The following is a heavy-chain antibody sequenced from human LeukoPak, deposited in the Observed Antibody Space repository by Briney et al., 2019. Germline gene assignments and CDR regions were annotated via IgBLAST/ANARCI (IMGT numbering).Heavy chain of an antibody. CDR2: IWYDGSNK. J-gene: IGHJ4*02. D-gene: IGHD2-2*01. CDR1: GFTFSSYG. V-gene: IGHV3-33*01. Sequence: GGSLRLSCAASGFTFSSYGMHWVCQAPGKGLEWVAVIWYDGSNKYYADSVKGRFTISRDNSKNTLYLQMNSLRAEDTAVYYCVRAHGTYAPLGYWGQGILVTVSS. CDR3: VRAHGTYAPLGY.